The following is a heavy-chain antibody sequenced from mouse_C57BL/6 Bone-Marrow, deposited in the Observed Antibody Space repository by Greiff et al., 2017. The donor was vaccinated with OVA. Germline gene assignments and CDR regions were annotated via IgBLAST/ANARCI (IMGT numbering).Heavy chain of an antibody. Sequence: VQLQQSDAELVKPGASVKISCKVSGYTFTDYTIHWMKQRPVQGLEWIGYIYPRDGSTKYNEKFKGKATLTAVKSSSTAYMQLNSLTSVNSAVYFCASCYFYAIDYWGQGTSVTVSS. CDR3: ASCYFYAIDY. J-gene: IGHJ4*01. D-gene: IGHD2-12*01. CDR2: IYPRDGST. V-gene: IGHV1-78*01. CDR1: GYTFTDYT.